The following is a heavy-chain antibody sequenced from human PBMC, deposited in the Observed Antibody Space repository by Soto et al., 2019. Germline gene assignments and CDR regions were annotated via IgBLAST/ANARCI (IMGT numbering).Heavy chain of an antibody. CDR2: IYFSGST. V-gene: IGHV4-61*01. D-gene: IGHD2-2*01. Sequence: XATLALTCNVSGASVSSGSHYWSWIRQPPGKGLEWIGHIYFSGSTKYNPSLKSRVTISVDMSKNQFSLRVISVTAADTAVYYCARDRVTPASTFGFWGQGTLVTVSS. J-gene: IGHJ4*02. CDR1: GASVSSGSHY. CDR3: ARDRVTPASTFGF.